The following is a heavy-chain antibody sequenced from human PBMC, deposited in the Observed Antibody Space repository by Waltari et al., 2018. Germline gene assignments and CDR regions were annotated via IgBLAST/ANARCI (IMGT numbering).Heavy chain of an antibody. V-gene: IGHV3-66*01. J-gene: IGHJ4*02. CDR3: ARVTGDYVADY. Sequence: EVQLVESGGGLVQPGGSLRLSCAASGFTVSSNYMSWVRQAQGKGLGWVSVIYSGGSTYYADSVKGRFTISRDNSKNTLYLQMNSLRAEDTAVYYCARVTGDYVADYWGQGTLVTVSS. CDR2: IYSGGST. D-gene: IGHD4-17*01. CDR1: GFTVSSNY.